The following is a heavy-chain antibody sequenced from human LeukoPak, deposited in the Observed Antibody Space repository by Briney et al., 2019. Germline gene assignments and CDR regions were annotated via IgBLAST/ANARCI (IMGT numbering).Heavy chain of an antibody. Sequence: PSETLSLTCAVYGGSFSGYYWSWIRQPPGKGLEWIGEINHSGSTNYNPSLKSRVTISVDTSKNQFSLKLSSVTAADTAVYYCARGSWIQLWLHRVFDYWGQGTLATVSS. J-gene: IGHJ4*02. CDR1: GGSFSGYY. CDR3: ARGSWIQLWLHRVFDY. CDR2: INHSGST. D-gene: IGHD5-18*01. V-gene: IGHV4-34*01.